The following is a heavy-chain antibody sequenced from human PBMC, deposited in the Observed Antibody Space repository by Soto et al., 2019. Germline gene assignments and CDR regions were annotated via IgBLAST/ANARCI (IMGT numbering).Heavy chain of an antibody. CDR1: GFTFSSYS. J-gene: IGHJ4*02. V-gene: IGHV3-48*01. D-gene: IGHD3-22*01. CDR3: ARGAYYYDSSGLPY. CDR2: ISSSSSTI. Sequence: EVQLVESGGGLVQPGGSLRLSCAASGFTFSSYSMNWVRQAPGKGLEWVSYISSSSSTIYYADSVKGRFTISRDNAKNSLYGKMKSLRAEAPAVYYCARGAYYYDSSGLPYWGQETLVTFSS.